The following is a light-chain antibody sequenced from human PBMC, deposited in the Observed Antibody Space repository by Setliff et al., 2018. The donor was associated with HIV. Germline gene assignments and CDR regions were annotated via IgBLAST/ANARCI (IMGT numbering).Light chain of an antibody. Sequence: NFMLTQPHSVSESPGKTVTISCTRSSGSIAANYVQWYQHRPGSSPTTVIRDNKERPSGVPERFSGSIDRSTNSASLTISGLKTEDEADYYRQSNDGSTGVFGGGTQLTVL. J-gene: IGLJ3*02. V-gene: IGLV6-57*01. CDR2: DNK. CDR1: SGSIAANY. CDR3: QSNDGSTGV.